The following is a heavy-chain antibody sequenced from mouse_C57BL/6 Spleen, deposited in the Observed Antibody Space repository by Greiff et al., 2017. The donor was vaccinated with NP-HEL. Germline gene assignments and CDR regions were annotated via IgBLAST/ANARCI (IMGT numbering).Heavy chain of an antibody. J-gene: IGHJ4*01. CDR3: ARDPPYYAMDY. CDR2: ISYDGSN. V-gene: IGHV3-6*01. CDR1: GYSITSGYY. Sequence: DVKLQESGPGLVKPSQSLSLTCSVTGYSITSGYYWNWIRQFPGNKLEWMGYISYDGSNNYNPSLKNRISITRDTSKNQFFLKLNSVTTENTTTYYCARDPPYYAMDYWGQGTSVTVSS.